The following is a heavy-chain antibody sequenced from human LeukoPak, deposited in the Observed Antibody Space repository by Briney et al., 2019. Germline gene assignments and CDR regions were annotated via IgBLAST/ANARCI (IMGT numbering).Heavy chain of an antibody. V-gene: IGHV3-23*01. CDR3: AKDHRLGGDCLFDY. D-gene: IGHD2-21*02. CDR2: ISGSGDST. CDR1: GFTFSSYA. J-gene: IGHJ4*02. Sequence: GGSLRLSCAASGFTFSSYAMSWVRQAPGKGLEWVSAISGSGDSTYYADSVKGRFTISRDNSKNTLYLQMNSLRAEDTAVYYCAKDHRLGGDCLFDYWGQGTLVTVSS.